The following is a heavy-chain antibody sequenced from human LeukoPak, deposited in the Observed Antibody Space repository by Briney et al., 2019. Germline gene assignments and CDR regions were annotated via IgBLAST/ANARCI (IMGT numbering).Heavy chain of an antibody. CDR1: GGSISSSSYY. CDR2: IYYSGST. J-gene: IGHJ4*02. D-gene: IGHD3-16*02. V-gene: IGHV4-39*01. CDR3: ARQPSYDYVWGSYRETFDY. Sequence: SETLSLTCTVSGGSISSSSYYWGWIRQPPGKGLEWIGSIYYSGSTYYNPSLKSRVTISVDTSKNQFSLKLSSVTAADTAVYYCARQPSYDYVWGSYRETFDYWGQETLVTVSS.